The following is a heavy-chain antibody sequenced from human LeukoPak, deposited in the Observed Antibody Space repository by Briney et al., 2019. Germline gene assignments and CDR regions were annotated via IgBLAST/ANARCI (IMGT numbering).Heavy chain of an antibody. D-gene: IGHD3-22*01. CDR2: IKQDGSEK. CDR3: ARVPYEWPFDY. V-gene: IGHV3-7*01. J-gene: IGHJ4*02. CDR1: GFTFSSYW. Sequence: GGSLRLSCAASGFTFSSYWMSWVRQAPGKGLEWVANIKQDGSEKYYVASVKGGFTISRDNAKNSLYLQMNSLFAEDTAVYYCARVPYEWPFDYWGQGTLVTVSS.